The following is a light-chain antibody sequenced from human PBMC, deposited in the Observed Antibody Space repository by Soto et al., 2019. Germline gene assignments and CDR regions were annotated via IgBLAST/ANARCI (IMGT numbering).Light chain of an antibody. CDR1: SGHSSYA. Sequence: QLVLTQSPSASASLGASVKLTCTLSSGHSSYAIAWHQQQPEKGPRYLMKVNSDGSHSKGDGLPDRVSGSSSGAERYLTISSLQSEDEADYYCQTWGSGIHYVFGTGTKLTVL. CDR3: QTWGSGIHYV. CDR2: VNSDGSH. V-gene: IGLV4-69*01. J-gene: IGLJ1*01.